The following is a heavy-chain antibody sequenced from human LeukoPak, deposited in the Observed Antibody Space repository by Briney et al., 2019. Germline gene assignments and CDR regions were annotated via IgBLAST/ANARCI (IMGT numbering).Heavy chain of an antibody. J-gene: IGHJ4*02. CDR2: ISYDGSNK. CDR3: AKDQRGSGSYYY. CDR1: GFTFSSYG. Sequence: GGSLRLSCAASGFTFSSYGMHWVRQAPGKGLEWVAVISYDGSNKYYADSVKGRFTISRDNSKNTLYLQMNSLRAEDTAVYYCAKDQRGSGSYYYWGQGTLVTVSS. V-gene: IGHV3-30*18. D-gene: IGHD1-26*01.